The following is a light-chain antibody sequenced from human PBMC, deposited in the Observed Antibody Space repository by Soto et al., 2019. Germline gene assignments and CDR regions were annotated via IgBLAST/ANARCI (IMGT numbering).Light chain of an antibody. CDR2: EVS. J-gene: IGLJ1*01. Sequence: QSALTQPASVSGTPGQSITISCTGSNSDVVIYDFVSWYQHHPGRAPKLIVSEVSHRPSGVSNRFSGSKSGNTASLTISGLQSEDEADYYCISYTSDDVRYVFGTGTKVTVL. CDR1: NSDVVIYDF. CDR3: ISYTSDDVRYV. V-gene: IGLV2-14*01.